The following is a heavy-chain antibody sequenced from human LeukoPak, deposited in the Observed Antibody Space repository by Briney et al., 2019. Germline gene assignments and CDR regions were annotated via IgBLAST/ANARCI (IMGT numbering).Heavy chain of an antibody. CDR3: AKDLIVVVVAARSDAFDI. D-gene: IGHD2-15*01. CDR1: GFTFSSYA. CDR2: ISGSGGST. Sequence: GGSLRLSCAASGFTFSSYAMSWVRQAPGKGLEWVSAISGSGGSTYYADSVKGRFTISRDNSKNTLYLQMNSLRAEDTAVYYCAKDLIVVVVAARSDAFDIWGQGTTVTVSS. V-gene: IGHV3-23*01. J-gene: IGHJ3*02.